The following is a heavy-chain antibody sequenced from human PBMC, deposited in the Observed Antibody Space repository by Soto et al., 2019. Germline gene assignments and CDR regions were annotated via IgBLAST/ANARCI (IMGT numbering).Heavy chain of an antibody. J-gene: IGHJ4*02. V-gene: IGHV4-34*01. CDR3: ARGFIGHPYSSGWYYFDY. CDR2: INHSGST. CDR1: GGSFSGYY. D-gene: IGHD6-19*01. Sequence: SETLSLTCAVYGGSFSGYYWSWIRQPPGKGLEWIGEINHSGSTNYNPSLKSRVTISVDTSKNHFSLKLSSVTAADTAVYYCARGFIGHPYSSGWYYFDYWGQGTLVTVSS.